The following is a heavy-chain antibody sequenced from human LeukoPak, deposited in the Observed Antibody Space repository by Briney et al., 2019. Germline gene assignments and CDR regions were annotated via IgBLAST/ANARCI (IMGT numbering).Heavy chain of an antibody. CDR1: GGSISSGGYY. D-gene: IGHD5-12*01. V-gene: IGHV4-31*03. CDR2: IYYSGST. J-gene: IGHJ4*02. CDR3: ARDQIGGYSGYDSGFDY. Sequence: SETLSLTCTVSGGSISSGGYYWSWIRQHPGKGLEWIGYIYYSGSTYYNPSLKSRVTISVDTSKNQFSLKLSSVTAADTAVYYCARDQIGGYSGYDSGFDYWGQGTLVTVSP.